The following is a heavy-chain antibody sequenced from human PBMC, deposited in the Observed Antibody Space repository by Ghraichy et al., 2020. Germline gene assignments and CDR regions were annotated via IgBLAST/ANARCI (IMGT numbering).Heavy chain of an antibody. CDR3: ARNIVGGYDY. CDR1: SDYY. D-gene: IGHD1-26*01. Sequence: SDYYMSWIRQAPGKGLEWISYITNGGGAMSYADSVKGRFTISRDNAKNSLYLQMSSLRADDTAVYYCARNIVGGYDYWGQGALVTVSS. CDR2: ITNGGGAM. J-gene: IGHJ4*02. V-gene: IGHV3-11*01.